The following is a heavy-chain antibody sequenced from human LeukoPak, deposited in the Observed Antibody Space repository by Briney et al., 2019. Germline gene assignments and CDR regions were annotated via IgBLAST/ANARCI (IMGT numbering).Heavy chain of an antibody. J-gene: IGHJ4*02. Sequence: SETLSLTCTVSGGSISSYYWSRIRQPPGKGLEWIGYIYYSGSTNYNPSLKSRVTISVDTSKNQFSLKLSSVTAADTAVYYCARATLGMVDYWGQGTLVTVSS. CDR1: GGSISSYY. D-gene: IGHD7-27*01. CDR2: IYYSGST. CDR3: ARATLGMVDY. V-gene: IGHV4-59*01.